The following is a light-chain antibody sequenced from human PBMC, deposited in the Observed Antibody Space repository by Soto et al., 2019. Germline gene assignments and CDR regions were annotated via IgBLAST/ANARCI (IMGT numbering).Light chain of an antibody. CDR2: AAS. J-gene: IGKJ1*01. V-gene: IGKV1-9*01. CDR3: QHYNSYSEA. Sequence: DIQLTQSPSFLSASVGDRVTITCRASQGISNYLAWYQQKPGKAPKLLIYAASTLQSEVPSRFSGSRSRTEFTLTISSLQPDDFATYYCQHYNSYSEAFGQGTKVDIK. CDR1: QGISNY.